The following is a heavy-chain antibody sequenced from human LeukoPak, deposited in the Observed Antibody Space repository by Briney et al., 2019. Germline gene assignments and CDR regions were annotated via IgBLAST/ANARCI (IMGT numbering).Heavy chain of an antibody. CDR1: GGTFSSYA. CDR3: ARGGDGVTYGGTDYWYFDL. Sequence: SVKVSCKASGGTFSSYAISWVRQAPGQGLEWMGGIILIFGTANYAQKFQGRVTITADKSTSTAYMELSSLRSEDTAVYYCARGGDGVTYGGTDYWYFDLWGRGTLVTVSS. D-gene: IGHD4-23*01. CDR2: IILIFGTA. V-gene: IGHV1-69*06. J-gene: IGHJ2*01.